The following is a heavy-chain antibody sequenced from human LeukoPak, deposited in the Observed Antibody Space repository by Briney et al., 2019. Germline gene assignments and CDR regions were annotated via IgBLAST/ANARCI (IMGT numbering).Heavy chain of an antibody. CDR2: ISYDGSNK. J-gene: IGHJ4*02. V-gene: IGHV3-30-3*01. CDR3: ARGRTTVVTLGGY. Sequence: PGRSLRLSCAASGFTFSSYAMHWVRQAPGKGLEWVAVISYDGSNKYYADSVKGRFTISRDNSKNTLYLQMNSLRAEDTAVYYCARGRTTVVTLGGYWGQGTLVTVSS. D-gene: IGHD4-23*01. CDR1: GFTFSSYA.